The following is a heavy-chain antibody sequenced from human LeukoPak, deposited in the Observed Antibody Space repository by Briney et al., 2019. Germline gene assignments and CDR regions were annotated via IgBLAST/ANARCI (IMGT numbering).Heavy chain of an antibody. CDR3: GRQTGSGLFILP. CDR1: EFSVGSNY. CDR2: IYSGGST. J-gene: IGHJ4*02. D-gene: IGHD3/OR15-3a*01. Sequence: GGSLRLSCAASEFSVGSNYMTWVRQAPGKGLEWVSLIYSGGSTYYADSVKGRFTISRDNSKNTLYLQMNSLRAEDTAVYYCGRQTGSGLFILPGGQGTLVTVSS. V-gene: IGHV3-66*04.